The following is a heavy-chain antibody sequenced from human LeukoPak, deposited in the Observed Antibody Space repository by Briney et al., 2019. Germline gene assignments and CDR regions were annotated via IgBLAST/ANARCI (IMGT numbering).Heavy chain of an antibody. CDR2: IYPGDSDT. Sequence: GESLKISCKGSGYSFTSYWIGWVRQMPGKGLGWMGIIYPGDSDTRYSPSFQGQVTISADKSISTAYLQWSSLKASDTAMYYCTTSPPDGYRTGDAFDIWGQGTMVTVSS. V-gene: IGHV5-51*01. CDR1: GYSFTSYW. D-gene: IGHD5-24*01. J-gene: IGHJ3*02. CDR3: TTSPPDGYRTGDAFDI.